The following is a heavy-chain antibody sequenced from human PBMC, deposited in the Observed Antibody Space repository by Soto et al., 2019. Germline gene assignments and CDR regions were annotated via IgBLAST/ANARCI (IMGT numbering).Heavy chain of an antibody. V-gene: IGHV3-30-3*01. CDR3: ARDPPIVVAVAATPYFDY. J-gene: IGHJ4*02. CDR2: ISYDGSNK. CDR1: GFTFSSYA. D-gene: IGHD2-15*01. Sequence: QVQLVESGGGVVQPGRSLRLSCAASGFTFSSYAMHWVRQAPGKGLEWVAVISYDGSNKYYADSVKGRFTISRDNSKNTLYLQMNSLRAEDTAVYYCARDPPIVVAVAATPYFDYWGQGTLVTVSS.